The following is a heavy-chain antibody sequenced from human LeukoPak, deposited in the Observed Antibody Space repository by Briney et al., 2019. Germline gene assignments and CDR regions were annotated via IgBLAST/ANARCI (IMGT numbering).Heavy chain of an antibody. Sequence: GGSLRLSCAASGFTFSNYGVSWVRQAPGKGLEWVSYISSSSSYTNYADSVKGRFTISRDNAKNSLYLQMNSLRAEDTAVYYCARGSRVWFGELLFDYWGQGTLVTVSS. CDR3: ARGSRVWFGELLFDY. CDR2: ISSSSSYT. D-gene: IGHD3-10*01. J-gene: IGHJ4*02. V-gene: IGHV3-11*06. CDR1: GFTFSNYG.